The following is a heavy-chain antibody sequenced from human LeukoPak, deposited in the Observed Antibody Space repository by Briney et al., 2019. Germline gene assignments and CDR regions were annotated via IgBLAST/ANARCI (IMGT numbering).Heavy chain of an antibody. J-gene: IGHJ5*02. Sequence: GESLKISCKGSGYSFTSYWIGWVRQMPGEGLEWMGIIYPGDSDTRYSPSFQGQVTISADKSISTAYLQWSSLKASDTAMYYCARQGIAVDNWFDPWGQGTLVTVSS. CDR3: ARQGIAVDNWFDP. V-gene: IGHV5-51*01. D-gene: IGHD6-19*01. CDR1: GYSFTSYW. CDR2: IYPGDSDT.